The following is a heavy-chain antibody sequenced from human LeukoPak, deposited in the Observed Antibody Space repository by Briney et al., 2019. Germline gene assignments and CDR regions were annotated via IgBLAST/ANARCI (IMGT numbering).Heavy chain of an antibody. D-gene: IGHD2-15*01. CDR2: IIPIFGTA. Sequence: SVKVSCKASGYTFSRYGISWVRQAPGQGLEWMGGIIPIFGTANYAQKFQGRVTITADESTSTAYMELSSLRSEDTAVYYCARALLLRVVAPGYFDYWGQGTLVTVSS. V-gene: IGHV1-69*13. J-gene: IGHJ4*02. CDR1: GYTFSRYG. CDR3: ARALLLRVVAPGYFDY.